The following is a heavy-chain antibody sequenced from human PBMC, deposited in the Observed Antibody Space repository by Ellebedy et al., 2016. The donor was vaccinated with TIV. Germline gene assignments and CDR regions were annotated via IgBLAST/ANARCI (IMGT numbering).Heavy chain of an antibody. J-gene: IGHJ4*02. CDR2: ISPSGGRT. Sequence: ASVKVSCXASGYTFINYYLHWVRQAPGQGLEWMGTISPSGGRTRFAQKFQGRATMTSDTSTNTVYMELSSLRSEDTAVYYCAREIWGPYYLDYWGQGTLITVSS. V-gene: IGHV1-46*03. D-gene: IGHD3-16*01. CDR1: GYTFINYY. CDR3: AREIWGPYYLDY.